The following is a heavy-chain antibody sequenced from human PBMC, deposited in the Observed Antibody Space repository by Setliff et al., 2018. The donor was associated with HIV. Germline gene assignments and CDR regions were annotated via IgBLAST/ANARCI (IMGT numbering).Heavy chain of an antibody. CDR2: IHISGTT. V-gene: IGHV4-61*09. CDR1: GGSISSSSYY. J-gene: IGHJ4*02. Sequence: ASETLSLTCTVSGGSISSSSYYWGWIRQPAGKGLEWIGQIHISGTTNYNPSLKSRVTISIDTSKHQFSLKLTSVTAADTAVYYCARVVPAKNYYDSSGYYYWGQGTLVTVSS. D-gene: IGHD3-22*01. CDR3: ARVVPAKNYYDSSGYYY.